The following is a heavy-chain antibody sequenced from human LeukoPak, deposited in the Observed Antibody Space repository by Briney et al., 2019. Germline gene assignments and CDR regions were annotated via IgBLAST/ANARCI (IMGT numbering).Heavy chain of an antibody. CDR1: GGSISSYY. D-gene: IGHD3-10*01. J-gene: IGHJ4*02. CDR2: IYTSGST. V-gene: IGHV4-4*07. Sequence: SETLSLTCTVSGGSISSYYWSWIRQPAGKGLEWIGRIYTSGSTNYNPSLKSRVTMSVDTSKNQFSLKLSSVTAADTAVYYCASSTYYYGSPSYYFDYWGQGTLVTVPS. CDR3: ASSTYYYGSPSYYFDY.